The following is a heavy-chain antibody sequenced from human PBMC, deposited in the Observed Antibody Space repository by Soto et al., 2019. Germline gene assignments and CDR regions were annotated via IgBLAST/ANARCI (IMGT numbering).Heavy chain of an antibody. J-gene: IGHJ3*02. D-gene: IGHD3-9*01. CDR1: GGSFSGYY. CDR3: ARSRRLVKDAFDI. V-gene: IGHV4-34*01. Sequence: QVQLQQWGAGLLKPSETLSLTCAVYGGSFSGYYWSWIRQPPGKGREWIGEINHSGSTNYNPSLKSRVTISVDTSKNQFSLKLSSVTAADTAVYYCARSRRLVKDAFDIWGQGTMVTVSS. CDR2: INHSGST.